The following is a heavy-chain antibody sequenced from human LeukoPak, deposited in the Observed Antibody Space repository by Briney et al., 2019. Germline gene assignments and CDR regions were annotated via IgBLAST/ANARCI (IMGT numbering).Heavy chain of an antibody. CDR3: AREPASGWFDP. J-gene: IGHJ5*02. Sequence: PSETLSLTCAVYGGSFSGYYWSWIRQPAGKGLEWIGRIYTSGSTNYNPSLKSRVTMSVDTSKNQFSLKLSSVTAADTAVYYCAREPASGWFDPWGQGTLVTVSS. D-gene: IGHD7-27*01. CDR2: IYTSGST. CDR1: GGSFSGYY. V-gene: IGHV4-4*07.